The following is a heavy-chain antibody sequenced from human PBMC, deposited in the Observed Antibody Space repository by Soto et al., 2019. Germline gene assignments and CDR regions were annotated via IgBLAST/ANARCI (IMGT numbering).Heavy chain of an antibody. CDR3: ARATGTLRSRNCDY. CDR2: IYTSGAT. J-gene: IGHJ4*02. D-gene: IGHD1-1*01. Sequence: SEPQCHTCTVSDDTIITYYWNWIRQKAGKALEWIGRIYTSGATNYNPSLRSRLTMSVDTSKSQFSPRLSSVTAADTTVYYCARATGTLRSRNCDYWGQGSLVTVSS. V-gene: IGHV4-4*07. CDR1: DDTIITYY.